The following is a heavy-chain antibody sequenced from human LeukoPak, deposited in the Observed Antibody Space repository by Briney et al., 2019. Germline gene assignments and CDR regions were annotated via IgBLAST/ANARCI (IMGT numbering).Heavy chain of an antibody. J-gene: IGHJ6*02. V-gene: IGHV4-39*07. CDR2: IYYSGST. CDR1: GGSISSSSYY. Sequence: SETLSLTCTVSGGSISSSSYYWGWIRQPPGKGLEWIGSIYYSGSTYYNPSLKSRVTMSVDTSKNQFSLKLSSVTAADTAVHYCARIHSSSWPHYYCYYYGMDVWGQGTTVTVSS. CDR3: ARIHSSSWPHYYCYYYGMDV. D-gene: IGHD6-13*01.